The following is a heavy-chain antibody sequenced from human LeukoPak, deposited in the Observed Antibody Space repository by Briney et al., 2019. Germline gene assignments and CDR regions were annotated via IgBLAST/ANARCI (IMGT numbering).Heavy chain of an antibody. J-gene: IGHJ4*02. V-gene: IGHV3-48*03. CDR1: GFTFSSYE. CDR2: ISTTGSSI. D-gene: IGHD6-19*01. Sequence: GGSLRLSCAASGFTFSSYEMNWVRQAPGKGLEWVSYISTTGSSIYYADSVKGRFTISRDNVKNLLYLQMNSLRAEDTAVYYCARVQRGIAVALDYWGQGTLATASS. CDR3: ARVQRGIAVALDY.